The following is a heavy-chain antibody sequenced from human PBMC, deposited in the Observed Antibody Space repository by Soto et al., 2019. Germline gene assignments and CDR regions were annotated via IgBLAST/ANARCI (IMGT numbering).Heavy chain of an antibody. V-gene: IGHV3-15*01. J-gene: IGHJ4*02. CDR3: TTVYPYYDFWSGSKGYYFDY. Sequence: GSLRLSCAASGFTFSNAWMSWVRQAPGKGLEWVGRIKSKTDGGTTDYAAPVKGRFTISRDDSKNTLYLQMNSLKTEDTAVYYCTTVYPYYDFWSGSKGYYFDYWGQGTLVTVSS. CDR2: IKSKTDGGTT. D-gene: IGHD3-3*01. CDR1: GFTFSNAW.